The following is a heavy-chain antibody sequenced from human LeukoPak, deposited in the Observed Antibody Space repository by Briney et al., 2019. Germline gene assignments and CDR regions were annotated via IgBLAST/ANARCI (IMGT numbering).Heavy chain of an antibody. CDR1: GYSLTSFD. CDR2: MNPKRGNT. D-gene: IGHD6-13*01. V-gene: IGHV1-8*01. CDR3: ARGGSSSSYYNNYGMDV. Sequence: ASVKVSCKASGYSLTSFDINWVRQGPGQGLEWMGWMNPKRGNTGYAPRFQGRVTITRDTSINTAFMELSSLRPDDTAIYYCARGGSSSSYYNNYGMDVWGQGTTITVSS. J-gene: IGHJ6*02.